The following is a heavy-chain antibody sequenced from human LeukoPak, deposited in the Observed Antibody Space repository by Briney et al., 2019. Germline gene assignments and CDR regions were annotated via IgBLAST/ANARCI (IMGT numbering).Heavy chain of an antibody. D-gene: IGHD2-2*01. CDR3: ARYCSSTSCLRAFDI. CDR2: IYNSGST. J-gene: IGHJ3*02. V-gene: IGHV4-59*12. Sequence: SETLSLTCTVSGGSISSYYWSWIRQSPGKGLEWIGYIYNSGSTNYNPSLKSRVTISVDTSKNQFSLKLSSVTAADTAVYYCARYCSSTSCLRAFDIWGQGTMVTVSS. CDR1: GGSISSYY.